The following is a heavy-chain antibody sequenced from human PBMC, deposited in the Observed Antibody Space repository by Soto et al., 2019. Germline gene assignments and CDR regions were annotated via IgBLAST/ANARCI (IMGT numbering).Heavy chain of an antibody. CDR2: TSYDGSSK. CDR1: GFTFSSHA. CDR3: VGEVGVRSFDN. Sequence: GGSLRLSCAASGFTFSSHAMHWVRQAPGEGLEWVALTSYDGSSKVYVDSVKGRFTISRDNSMNTVYLQMDSLRHEDAAVYYCVGEVGVRSFDNWGQGTLVTVSS. V-gene: IGHV3-30-3*01. J-gene: IGHJ4*02. D-gene: IGHD2-15*01.